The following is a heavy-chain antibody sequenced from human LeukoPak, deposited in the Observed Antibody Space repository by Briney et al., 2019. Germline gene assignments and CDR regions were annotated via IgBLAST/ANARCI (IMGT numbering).Heavy chain of an antibody. J-gene: IGHJ3*02. Sequence: GGSLRHSCAPSGFTSTSYGMHWAPQAPGRGRGWVAVIWYVGSNKYYADSVKGRFTISRDNSKNTLYLQMNSLRAEDTAVYYCARGRDIVVVVAALLGAFDIWGQGTMVTVSS. D-gene: IGHD2-15*01. CDR1: GFTSTSYG. CDR2: IWYVGSNK. CDR3: ARGRDIVVVVAALLGAFDI. V-gene: IGHV3-33*01.